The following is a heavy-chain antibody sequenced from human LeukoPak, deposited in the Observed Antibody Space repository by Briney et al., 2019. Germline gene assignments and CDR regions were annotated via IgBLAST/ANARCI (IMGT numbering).Heavy chain of an antibody. CDR2: INSDGSST. CDR1: GFTFSSYW. Sequence: GGSLRLSCAASGFTFSSYWMHWVRQAPGKGLVWVSRINSDGSSTSYADSVKGRFTISRNNAKNTLYLQMNSLRAEDTAVYYCARARGYYGAFDIWGQGTMVTVSS. J-gene: IGHJ3*02. V-gene: IGHV3-74*01. CDR3: ARARGYYGAFDI. D-gene: IGHD3-3*01.